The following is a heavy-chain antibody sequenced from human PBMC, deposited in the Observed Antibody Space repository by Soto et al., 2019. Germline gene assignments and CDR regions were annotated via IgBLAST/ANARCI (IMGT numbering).Heavy chain of an antibody. CDR1: GFTFSSYA. CDR2: ISYDGSNK. Sequence: VGSLRLSCAAPGFTFSSYAMHWVRQAPGKGLEWVAVISYDGSNKYYADSVKGRFTISRDNSKNTLYLQMNSLRAEDTAVYYCARDPRVAYYYHYGMDVWGQGTTVTVSS. J-gene: IGHJ6*02. CDR3: ARDPRVAYYYHYGMDV. D-gene: IGHD2-15*01. V-gene: IGHV3-30-3*01.